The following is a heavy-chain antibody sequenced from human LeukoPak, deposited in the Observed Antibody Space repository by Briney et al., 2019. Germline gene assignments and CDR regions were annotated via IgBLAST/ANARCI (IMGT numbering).Heavy chain of an antibody. CDR3: ARGDCSSTICYSPMDV. V-gene: IGHV4-4*07. Sequence: SETLSLTCTVSGNSFGDYYWSWIRQPAGKGLEWIGRIYTSGSTTYNPSLKSRVTMSVDTSKSQFSLNLMSVTAADTAVYYCARGDCSSTICYSPMDVWGKGTTVTVSS. D-gene: IGHD2-2*01. J-gene: IGHJ6*03. CDR2: IYTSGST. CDR1: GNSFGDYY.